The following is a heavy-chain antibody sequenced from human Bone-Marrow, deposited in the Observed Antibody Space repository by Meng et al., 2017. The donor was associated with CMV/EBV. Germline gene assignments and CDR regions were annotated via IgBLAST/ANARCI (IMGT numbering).Heavy chain of an antibody. J-gene: IGHJ4*02. CDR2: ISSSSSYI. Sequence: GGSLRLSCAASGFTFSSYSMNWVRQAPGKGLEWVSSISSSSSYIYYADSVKGRFTISRDNARNSLFLQMNSLRAEDTAVYYCASDRAYGFDYWGQGSLVTVSS. V-gene: IGHV3-21*01. D-gene: IGHD4-17*01. CDR3: ASDRAYGFDY. CDR1: GFTFSSYS.